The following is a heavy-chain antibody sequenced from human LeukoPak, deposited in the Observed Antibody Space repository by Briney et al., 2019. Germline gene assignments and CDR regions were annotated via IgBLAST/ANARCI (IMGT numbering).Heavy chain of an antibody. CDR3: LLPSARNADFDP. V-gene: IGHV3-30*03. J-gene: IGHJ5*02. D-gene: IGHD1-14*01. CDR2: ISYDGSNK. Sequence: GGSLRLSCAASGFTFSSYGMHWVRQAPGKGLEWVAVISYDGSNKYYADSVKGRFTISRDNSKNTLYLQMNSLRAEDTAVYYCLLPSARNADFDPWGQGTLVTVSS. CDR1: GFTFSSYG.